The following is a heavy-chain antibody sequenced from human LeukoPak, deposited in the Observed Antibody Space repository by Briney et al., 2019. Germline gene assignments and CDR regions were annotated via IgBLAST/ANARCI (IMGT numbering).Heavy chain of an antibody. V-gene: IGHV1-69*05. CDR1: GGTFGSYA. CDR2: IIPIFGTA. Sequence: GASVKVSCKASGGTFGSYAISWVRQAPGQGLEWMGGIIPIFGTANYAQKFQGRVTITTDESTSTAYMELSSLRSEDTAVYYCARPSLPYYYDSSGYYYAFDIWGQGTMVTVSS. J-gene: IGHJ3*02. D-gene: IGHD3-22*01. CDR3: ARPSLPYYYDSSGYYYAFDI.